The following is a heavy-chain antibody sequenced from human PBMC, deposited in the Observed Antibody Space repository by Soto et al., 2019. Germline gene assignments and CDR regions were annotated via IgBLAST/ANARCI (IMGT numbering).Heavy chain of an antibody. D-gene: IGHD3-10*01. CDR2: MSYTGNT. CDR1: GGSISGYF. J-gene: IGHJ4*02. Sequence: SETLSLTYTVSGGSISGYFWNWIRQPPGKGLEWIGYMSYTGNTNYNPSLTSQVSISVDTSKNQFSLNLNSVTAADTAVYYCARADTTIVPLAQWGQGPLVTVYS. CDR3: ARADTTIVPLAQ. V-gene: IGHV4-59*01.